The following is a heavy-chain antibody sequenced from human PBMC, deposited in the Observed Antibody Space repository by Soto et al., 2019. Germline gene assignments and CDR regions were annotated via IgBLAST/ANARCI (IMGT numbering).Heavy chain of an antibody. V-gene: IGHV2-5*02. CDR2: IFWDDDS. CDR3: AHRRGSYGSGGLDY. CDR1: GFSLSTTGVP. J-gene: IGHJ4*02. Sequence: QITLKESGPTLLNPTQTLTLTCTFSGFSLSTTGVPWGWILHPPGKALEWLGFIFWDDDSRYRPSLESRVTITKDTSKNQVVLTMTNMDPTDTGTYYCAHRRGSYGSGGLDYWGQGTLVTVSS. D-gene: IGHD3-10*01.